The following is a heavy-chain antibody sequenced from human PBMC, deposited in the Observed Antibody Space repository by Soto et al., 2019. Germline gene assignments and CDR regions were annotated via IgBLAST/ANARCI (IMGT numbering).Heavy chain of an antibody. CDR2: ISAYNGNT. J-gene: IGHJ6*02. V-gene: IGHV1-18*01. Sequence: GASVKVSCKASGYTFTSYGISWVRQAPGQGLEWMGWISAYNGNTNYAQKLQGRVTMTTDTSTSTAYMELRSLRSDDTAVYYCARGMETAMVRAYYYYGMDVWGQGTTVTVSS. CDR1: GYTFTSYG. D-gene: IGHD5-18*01. CDR3: ARGMETAMVRAYYYYGMDV.